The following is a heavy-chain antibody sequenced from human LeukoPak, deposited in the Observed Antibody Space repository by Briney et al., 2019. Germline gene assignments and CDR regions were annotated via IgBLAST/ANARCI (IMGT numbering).Heavy chain of an antibody. D-gene: IGHD3-22*01. V-gene: IGHV4-61*01. CDR1: GGSVRSGIYN. CDR3: ARDPSGYFNY. CDR2: IYYSGST. J-gene: IGHJ4*02. Sequence: SETLSSCTVSGGSVRSGIYNWSWIRQRPGNGLAWIGYIYYSGSTNYNPSLKSRVTISVDTSKNQFSLRLSSVTAADTAVYYCARDPSGYFNYWGQGTLATVSS.